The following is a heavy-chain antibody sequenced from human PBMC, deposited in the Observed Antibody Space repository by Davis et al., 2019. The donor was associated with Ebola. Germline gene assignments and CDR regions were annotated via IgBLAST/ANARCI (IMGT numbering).Heavy chain of an antibody. CDR2: IYSGGST. J-gene: IGHJ6*02. D-gene: IGHD6-13*01. V-gene: IGHV3-53*04. Sequence: GGSLRLSCAASGFTVSSNYMSWVRQAPGKGLEWVSVIYSGGSTYYADSVKGRFTISRHNSKNSLYLQMNSLRAEDTALYYCAKDRGSSWYGMDVWGQGTTVTVSS. CDR3: AKDRGSSWYGMDV. CDR1: GFTVSSNY.